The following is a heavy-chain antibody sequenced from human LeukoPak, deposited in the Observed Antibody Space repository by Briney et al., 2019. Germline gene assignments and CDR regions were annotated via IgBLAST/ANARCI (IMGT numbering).Heavy chain of an antibody. CDR1: GGSISSSNW. J-gene: IGHJ5*02. V-gene: IGHV4-4*02. CDR2: IFHSGSA. Sequence: PSETLSLTCAVSGGSISSSNWWSWVRQPPGKGLEWIGEIFHSGSANSNPSLNSRVTISIDKSKNQFSLKLTSVTAADTAIYYCAGVHTYVHQFDPWGQGTLVTVSS. D-gene: IGHD3-10*02. CDR3: AGVHTYVHQFDP.